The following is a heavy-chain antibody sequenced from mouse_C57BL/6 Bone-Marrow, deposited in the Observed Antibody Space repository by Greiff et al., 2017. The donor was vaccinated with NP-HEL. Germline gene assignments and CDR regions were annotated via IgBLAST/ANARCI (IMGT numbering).Heavy chain of an antibody. CDR1: GYTFTSYW. Sequence: EVQLQESGTVLARPGASVKMSCKTSGYTFTSYWMHWVKQRPGQGLEWIGAIYPGNSATSYNQKFKGKAKLTAVTSSSTASMQLRSLPSEDSAVYYCHLRLRDGYYAMDYWGQGTSVTVSS. CDR2: IYPGNSAT. CDR3: HLRLRDGYYAMDY. J-gene: IGHJ4*01. D-gene: IGHD1-2*01. V-gene: IGHV1-5*01.